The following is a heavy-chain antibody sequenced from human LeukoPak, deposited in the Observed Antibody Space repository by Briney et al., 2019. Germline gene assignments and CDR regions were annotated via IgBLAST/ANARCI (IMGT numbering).Heavy chain of an antibody. V-gene: IGHV1-8*01. CDR1: GYTFTTYD. CDR2: MNPNSGNT. D-gene: IGHD3-10*01. Sequence: GASVKVSCKASGYTFTTYDINWVRQATGQGLEWMGWMNPNSGNTGYAQKFQGRVTMTRNTSISTAYMELSSLRSEDTAVYCCAKERHFGSGREGLDVWGNGTTVTVSS. CDR3: AKERHFGSGREGLDV. J-gene: IGHJ6*04.